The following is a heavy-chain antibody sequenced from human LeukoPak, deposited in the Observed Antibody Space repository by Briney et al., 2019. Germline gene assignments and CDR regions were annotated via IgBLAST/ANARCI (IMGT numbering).Heavy chain of an antibody. CDR3: ASTIKTLDIVVVPAAIALDY. CDR2: IFHSWST. Sequence: SETLSLTCTVSNGSITTNSYYWGWIRQPPGKGLEWIGTIFHSWSTYYNPSLKSRVTISVDTSKNQFSLKLSSVTAADTAVYYCASTIKTLDIVVVPAAIALDYWAQGTLVTVSS. V-gene: IGHV4-39*01. D-gene: IGHD2-2*01. CDR1: NGSITTNSYY. J-gene: IGHJ4*02.